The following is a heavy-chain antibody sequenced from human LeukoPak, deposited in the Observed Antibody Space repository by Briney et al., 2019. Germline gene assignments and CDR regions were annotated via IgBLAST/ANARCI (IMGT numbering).Heavy chain of an antibody. Sequence: GASVKVSCKASGGTFSSYTISWARQAPGQGLEWMGWISAYNGNTNYAQKLQGRVAMTTDTSTSTAYMELRSLRSDDTAVYYCARANHLNWFDPWGQGTLVTVSS. CDR2: ISAYNGNT. V-gene: IGHV1-18*01. CDR3: ARANHLNWFDP. CDR1: GGTFSSYT. J-gene: IGHJ5*02.